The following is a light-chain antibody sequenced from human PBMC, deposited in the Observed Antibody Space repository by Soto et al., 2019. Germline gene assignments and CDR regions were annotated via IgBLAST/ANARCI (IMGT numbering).Light chain of an antibody. Sequence: EFGLTQSPGTLSLSPGERATLSCRASQTVRNNYLAWYQQKPGQAPRLLIYDASSRATGIPDKFSGGGSGTDFTLTIRRLEHEDFAVYYCQQFSSYPLTFGGGNTVEIK. CDR1: QTVRNNY. CDR3: QQFSSYPLT. CDR2: DAS. V-gene: IGKV3-20*01. J-gene: IGKJ4*01.